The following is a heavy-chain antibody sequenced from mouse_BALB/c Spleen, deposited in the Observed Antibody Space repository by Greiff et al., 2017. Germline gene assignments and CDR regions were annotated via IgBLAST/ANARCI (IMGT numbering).Heavy chain of an antibody. Sequence: VQLQQSGAELAKPGASVKMSCKASGYTFTSYWMHWVKQRPGQGLEWIGYINPSTGYTEYNQKFKDKATLTADKSSSTAYMQLSSLTSEDSAVYYCANYYSDAMDYWGQGTSVTVSS. V-gene: IGHV1-7*01. J-gene: IGHJ4*01. CDR1: GYTFTSYW. CDR2: INPSTGYT. CDR3: ANYYSDAMDY. D-gene: IGHD1-1*01.